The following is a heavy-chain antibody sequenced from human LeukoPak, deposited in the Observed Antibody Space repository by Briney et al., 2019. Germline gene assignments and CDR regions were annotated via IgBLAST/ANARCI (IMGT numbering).Heavy chain of an antibody. J-gene: IGHJ4*02. CDR1: GFTFRDYW. Sequence: GGSLRLSCEASGFTFRDYWMTWVRQGPGQGLEWVANVLLDGTGEFYVDSVKRRFTISRDNGKNSLYLQMNSLRDEDTAIYYCARAGGTSWADYRGQGTLVTVSS. V-gene: IGHV3-7*01. CDR3: ARAGGTSWADY. CDR2: VLLDGTGE. D-gene: IGHD6-13*01.